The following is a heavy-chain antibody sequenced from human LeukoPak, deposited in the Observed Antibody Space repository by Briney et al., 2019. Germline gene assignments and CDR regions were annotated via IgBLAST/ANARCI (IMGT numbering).Heavy chain of an antibody. CDR3: ARDPGYCSSTSCLTHYYGMDV. V-gene: IGHV1-2*04. J-gene: IGHJ6*02. D-gene: IGHD2-2*01. Sequence: SVPESCQASLGTHPRYVICSVRQPPVQGLEGMGWINPNSGGTSYAQKFQGWVTMTRDTSISTAYMELSRLRSDDTAVYYCARDPGYCSSTSCLTHYYGMDVWGQGTTVTVSS. CDR1: LGTHPRYV. CDR2: INPNSGGT.